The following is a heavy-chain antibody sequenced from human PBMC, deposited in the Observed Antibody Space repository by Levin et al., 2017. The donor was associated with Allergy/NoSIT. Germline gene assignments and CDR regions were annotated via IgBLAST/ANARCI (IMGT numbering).Heavy chain of an antibody. J-gene: IGHJ4*02. CDR3: ARDASGWYDY. Sequence: RGESLKISCAASGFIFGPYSMNWVRQAPGKGLEWVSYISTGSRTIYYADSVKGRFTISRDDAKNSLYLQMNSLRDEDTAVYYCARDASGWYDYWGQGTLVTVSS. D-gene: IGHD6-19*01. V-gene: IGHV3-48*02. CDR1: GFIFGPYS. CDR2: ISTGSRTI.